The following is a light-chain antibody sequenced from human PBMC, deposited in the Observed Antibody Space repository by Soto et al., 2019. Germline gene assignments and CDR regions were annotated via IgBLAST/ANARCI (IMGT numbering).Light chain of an antibody. CDR3: QQLSNYPLT. J-gene: IGKJ4*01. V-gene: IGKV1-9*01. Sequence: DIQLTQSPSFLSASVGDRVTITCRASQGISSYLAWYQQKPGTAPKVLIYGASTLQSGVPSRFSGSASGTEFTLTISSLQPEHFATYYCQQLSNYPLTFGGGTKVEI. CDR1: QGISSY. CDR2: GAS.